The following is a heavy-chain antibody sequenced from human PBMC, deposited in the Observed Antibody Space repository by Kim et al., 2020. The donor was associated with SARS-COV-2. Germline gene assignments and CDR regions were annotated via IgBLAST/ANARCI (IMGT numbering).Heavy chain of an antibody. D-gene: IGHD1-26*01. Sequence: ARYADSVNGRFTISRGNAKNTLYLQMNSLRPEYAAVYYCARYSGSAFDIWGQGTMVSVSS. CDR2: A. CDR3: ARYSGSAFDI. J-gene: IGHJ3*02. V-gene: IGHV3-74*01.